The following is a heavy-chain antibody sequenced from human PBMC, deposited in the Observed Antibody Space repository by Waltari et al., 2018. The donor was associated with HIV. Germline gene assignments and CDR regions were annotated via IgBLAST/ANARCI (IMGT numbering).Heavy chain of an antibody. CDR3: ARVSSSISTWYYYYGMDV. J-gene: IGHJ6*02. V-gene: IGHV3-66*02. CDR1: GFTVSSNY. Sequence: EVQLVESGGGLVQPGGSLRLSCAASGFTVSSNYMSWVRQAPGKGLEWVSVMYSGGSTYYADSVKGRFTISRDNSKNTLYLQMNSLRAEDTAVYYCARVSSSISTWYYYYGMDVWGQGTTVTVSS. CDR2: MYSGGST. D-gene: IGHD1-20*01.